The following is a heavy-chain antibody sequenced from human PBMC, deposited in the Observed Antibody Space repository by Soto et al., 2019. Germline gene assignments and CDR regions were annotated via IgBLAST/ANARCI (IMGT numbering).Heavy chain of an antibody. J-gene: IGHJ6*02. CDR2: IIPIFGTA. V-gene: IGHV1-69*13. CDR3: AMVDNYVTPTPQDV. D-gene: IGHD3-16*01. CDR1: GGTFSSYA. Sequence: ASVKVSCKASGGTFSSYAISWVRQAPGQGLEWMGGIIPIFGTANYAQKFQGRVTITADESTSTAYMELSSLRSEDTAVYYCAMVDNYVTPTPQDVWGQGTTVTVS.